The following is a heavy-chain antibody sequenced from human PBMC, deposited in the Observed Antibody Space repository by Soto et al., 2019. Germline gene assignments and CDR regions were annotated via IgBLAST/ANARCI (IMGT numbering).Heavy chain of an antibody. CDR3: IIPVDWNDERVDY. D-gene: IGHD1-1*01. CDR1: GFTFSNAW. CDR2: IKSKTDGGTT. Sequence: EVQLVESGGGLVKPGGSLRLSCAASGFTFSNAWMSWVRQAPGKGLEWVGRIKSKTDGGTTDYAAPVKGRFTISRDDSKNTLYLQMNSLKTEDTAVYYCIIPVDWNDERVDYWGQGILVTVSS. V-gene: IGHV3-15*01. J-gene: IGHJ4*02.